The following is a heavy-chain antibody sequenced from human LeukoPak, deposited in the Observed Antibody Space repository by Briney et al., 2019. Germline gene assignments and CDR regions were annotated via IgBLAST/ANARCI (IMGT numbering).Heavy chain of an antibody. J-gene: IGHJ4*02. D-gene: IGHD1-26*01. CDR2: IIPIFGTA. CDR1: GGTFSSYA. CDR3: ARETPGATSDYFDY. V-gene: IGHV1-69*13. Sequence: ASVKVSCKASGGTFSSYAISWVRQAPGQGLEWMGGIIPIFGTANYAQKFQGRVTITADESTSTAYMELSSLRSEDTAIYYCARETPGATSDYFDYWGQGTLVTVSS.